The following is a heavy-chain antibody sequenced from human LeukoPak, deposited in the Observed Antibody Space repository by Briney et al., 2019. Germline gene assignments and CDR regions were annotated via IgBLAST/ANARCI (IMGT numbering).Heavy chain of an antibody. J-gene: IGHJ4*02. V-gene: IGHV3-23*01. Sequence: GGSLRLSCAASGFTFSSYAMSWVRQAPGKGLEWVSAIIGSGGSTYYADSVKSRFTISRDNSKNTLYLQMNSLRAEDTAVYYGAKGETAVAGLDYWGQGTLVTVSS. CDR1: GFTFSSYA. CDR3: AKGETAVAGLDY. CDR2: IIGSGGST. D-gene: IGHD6-19*01.